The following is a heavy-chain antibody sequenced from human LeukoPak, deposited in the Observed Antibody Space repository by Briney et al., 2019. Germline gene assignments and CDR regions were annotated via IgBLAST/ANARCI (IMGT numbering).Heavy chain of an antibody. D-gene: IGHD4-17*01. CDR2: ITSTSGYI. V-gene: IGHV3-21*01. Sequence: GGSLRLSCAASGFTFSLFSMNWVLQAPGKGLEWISSITSTSGYIYYADSMKGRFTGSRDNAKNSLYLQMNSLKAEDTAVYYCARGSYGDFRNDYWGQGTLVTVSS. J-gene: IGHJ4*02. CDR3: ARGSYGDFRNDY. CDR1: GFTFSLFS.